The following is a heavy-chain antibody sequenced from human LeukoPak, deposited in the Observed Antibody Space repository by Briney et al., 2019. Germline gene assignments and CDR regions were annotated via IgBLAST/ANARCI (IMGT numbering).Heavy chain of an antibody. J-gene: IGHJ4*02. CDR1: GFTFSTYW. D-gene: IGHD6-25*01. Sequence: GGSLRLSCAASGFTFSTYWIHWVRQTPQTGLEWVAGISGDGNFKRNADSVRGRLTIFTDNAKSTVSLQVSSLRAEDTAVYYCTATPWGGAAAIFDYWGQGILVTVSS. CDR2: ISGDGNFK. CDR3: TATPWGGAAAIFDY. V-gene: IGHV3-74*01.